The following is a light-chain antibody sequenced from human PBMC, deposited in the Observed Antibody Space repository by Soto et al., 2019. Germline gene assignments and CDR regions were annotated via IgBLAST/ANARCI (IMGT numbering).Light chain of an antibody. V-gene: IGKV1-12*01. Sequence: DIQMTQSPSSLSASVGDRVTITCRASQGISSWLAWYQQKPGKAPKLLIYGASTLQGGVPSRFSGSGSETDCHLTISSLKHEDFATYCCKQTYGTPPTFGQGTKVDIK. CDR2: GAS. CDR3: KQTYGTPPT. CDR1: QGISSW. J-gene: IGKJ1*01.